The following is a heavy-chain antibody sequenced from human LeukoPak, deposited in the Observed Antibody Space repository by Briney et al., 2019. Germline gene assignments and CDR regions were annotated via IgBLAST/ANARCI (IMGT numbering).Heavy chain of an antibody. CDR2: ISSSSSYI. CDR1: GFTFSSYS. D-gene: IGHD3-10*01. V-gene: IGHV3-21*04. CDR3: AGSRFGELLYDY. J-gene: IGHJ4*02. Sequence: PGGSLRLSCAASGFTFSSYSMNWVRQAPGKGLEWVSSISSSSSYIYYADSVKGRFTISRDNSKNTLYLQMNSLRADDTAVYYCAGSRFGELLYDYWGRGTLVTVSS.